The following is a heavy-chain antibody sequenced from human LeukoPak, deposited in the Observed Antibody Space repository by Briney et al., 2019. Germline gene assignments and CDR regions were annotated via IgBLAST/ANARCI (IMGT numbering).Heavy chain of an antibody. V-gene: IGHV3-74*01. D-gene: IGHD4-17*01. J-gene: IGHJ4*02. Sequence: GGSLRLSCAASGFVFGSYWMHRVRQAPGKGLVWVSRVNSDGSHTTYADSVKGRFTISRDNAKKMVYLEMHSLRAGDTAIYYCARVAHDYVDSGPDYWGQGTLVSVSS. CDR3: ARVAHDYVDSGPDY. CDR1: GFVFGSYW. CDR2: VNSDGSHT.